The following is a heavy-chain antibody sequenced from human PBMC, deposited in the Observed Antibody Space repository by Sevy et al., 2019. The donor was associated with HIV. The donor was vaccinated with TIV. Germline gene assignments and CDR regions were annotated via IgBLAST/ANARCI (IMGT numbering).Heavy chain of an antibody. CDR2: INHSGST. Sequence: SETVSLTCAVYGGSFSGYYWSWIRQPPGKGLEWIGEINHSGSTNYNPSLKSRVTISVDTSKNQFSLKLSSVTAADTAVYYCARGEDYCSSTSCYANWFDPWGQGTLVTVSS. J-gene: IGHJ5*02. CDR1: GGSFSGYY. V-gene: IGHV4-34*01. CDR3: ARGEDYCSSTSCYANWFDP. D-gene: IGHD2-2*01.